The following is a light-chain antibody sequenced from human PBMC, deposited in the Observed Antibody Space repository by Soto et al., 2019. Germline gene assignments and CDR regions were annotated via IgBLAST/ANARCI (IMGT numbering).Light chain of an antibody. J-gene: IGKJ2*01. V-gene: IGKV1-39*01. CDR2: DAS. CDR3: QQSDSTPYT. Sequence: DIPMTQSPSSLSASVGDRVTITCRASQTISTYLNWYQQKPGIAPRLLIYDASSLLSGVPSRFSGSGSGTDFTLTIASLQPEDFSTYYCQQSDSTPYTFGQGTKVEI. CDR1: QTISTY.